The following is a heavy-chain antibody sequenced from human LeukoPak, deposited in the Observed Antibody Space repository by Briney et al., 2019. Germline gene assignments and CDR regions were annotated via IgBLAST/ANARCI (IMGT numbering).Heavy chain of an antibody. Sequence: AASVKVSCKASGYTFTSYGISRVRQAPGQGLEWMGWISAYNGNTNYAQKLQGRVTMTTDTSTSTAYMELRSLRSDDTAVYYCARSHFGVALTDYYYMDVWGKGTTVTVSS. V-gene: IGHV1-18*01. D-gene: IGHD3-3*01. CDR3: ARSHFGVALTDYYYMDV. CDR2: ISAYNGNT. J-gene: IGHJ6*03. CDR1: GYTFTSYG.